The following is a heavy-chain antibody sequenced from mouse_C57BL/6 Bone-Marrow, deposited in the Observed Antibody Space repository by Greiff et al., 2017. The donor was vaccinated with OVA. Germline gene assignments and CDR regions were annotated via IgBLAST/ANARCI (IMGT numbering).Heavy chain of an antibody. CDR2: IYPADGDT. D-gene: IGHD1-1*01. J-gene: IGHJ3*01. CDR3: ARRGSSSAWFAY. CDR1: GYAFSSYW. V-gene: IGHV1-80*01. Sequence: QVQLQQPGAELVKPGASVKLSCKASGYAFSSYWMNWVKQRPGKGLEWIGQIYPADGDTNYNGKFKGKATLTADKSSSTAYMQLSSLTSEDSAVYFCARRGSSSAWFAYWGQGTLVTVSA.